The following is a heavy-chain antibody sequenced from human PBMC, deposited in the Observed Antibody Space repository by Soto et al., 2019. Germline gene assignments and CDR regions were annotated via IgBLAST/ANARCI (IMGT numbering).Heavy chain of an antibody. CDR3: TKEYIVGTTWGYFES. CDR1: GFIFSAYG. V-gene: IGHV3-30*18. CDR2: ISYDGSNE. Sequence: GGSLRLSCVASGFIFSAYGMHWVRQVPGKGLEWVAHISYDGSNEYYADSVKGRFTVSRDNAKNTLDLQMNGLKTEDTALYYCTKEYIVGTTWGYFESWGQGALVTVSS. D-gene: IGHD1-1*01. J-gene: IGHJ4*02.